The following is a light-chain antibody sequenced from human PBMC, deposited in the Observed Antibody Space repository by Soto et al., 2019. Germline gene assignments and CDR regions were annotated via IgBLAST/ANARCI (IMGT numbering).Light chain of an antibody. CDR2: DAS. V-gene: IGKV1-39*01. Sequence: DVQITQSPSSLSASVGDSVTITCRASQSVFNHLSWFQQRPGKGPKLLIYDASSLHAGVPSRFSGSGYGTDFTLTISTVQPVDSAIYYCHESSSTPLTFGGGTRVELK. CDR3: HESSSTPLT. CDR1: QSVFNH. J-gene: IGKJ4*01.